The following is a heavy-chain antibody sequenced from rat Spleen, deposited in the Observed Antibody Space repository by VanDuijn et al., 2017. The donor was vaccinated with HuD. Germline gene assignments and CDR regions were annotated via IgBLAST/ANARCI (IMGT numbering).Heavy chain of an antibody. J-gene: IGHJ2*01. CDR1: GFTFNNYW. D-gene: IGHD1-10*01. Sequence: EVQLVESGGGLVQPGRSLKLACIASGFTFNNYWMTWIRQAPGKGLEWVASITSAGDTTYYPDSVKGRFTISRDNAKSTLYLQMNSLRSEDTATYYCTREGITTTGFDYWGQGVMVTVSS. CDR3: TREGITTTGFDY. V-gene: IGHV5-31*01. CDR2: ITSAGDTT.